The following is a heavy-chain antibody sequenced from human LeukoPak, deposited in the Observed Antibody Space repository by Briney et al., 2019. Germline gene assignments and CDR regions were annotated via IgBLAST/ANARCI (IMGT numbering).Heavy chain of an antibody. CDR3: ATRNPNSSSWTLLDY. CDR2: FDSEDGKT. V-gene: IGHV1-24*01. J-gene: IGHJ4*02. Sequence: ASAKVSCKVSGYTLSELSMHWVRQAPGKGLEWMGGFDSEDGKTIYAQEFQARVTMTEDTSTDTAYMELSSLRSEDTAVYYCATRNPNSSSWTLLDYWGQGTLVTVSS. D-gene: IGHD6-13*01. CDR1: GYTLSELS.